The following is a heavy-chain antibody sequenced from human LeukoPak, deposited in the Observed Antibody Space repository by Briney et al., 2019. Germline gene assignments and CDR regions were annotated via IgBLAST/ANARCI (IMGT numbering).Heavy chain of an antibody. CDR3: ARTYYDFWSGPNLPMDV. CDR1: GDSVSSNSAA. Sequence: SQTLSLTCAISGDSVSSNSAAWNWIRQSPSRGLEWLGRTYYRSKWYNDYAVSVKSRITINPDTSKNQFSLKLSSVTAADTAVYYCARTYYDFWSGPNLPMDVWGKGTTVTVSS. CDR2: TYYRSKWYN. J-gene: IGHJ6*03. V-gene: IGHV6-1*01. D-gene: IGHD3-3*01.